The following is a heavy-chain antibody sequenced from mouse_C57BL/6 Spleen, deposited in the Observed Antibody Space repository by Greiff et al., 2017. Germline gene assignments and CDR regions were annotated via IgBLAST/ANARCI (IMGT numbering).Heavy chain of an antibody. CDR1: GYTFTGYW. CDR3: ARRPLYYGSSYEYFDV. CDR2: ILPGSGST. V-gene: IGHV1-9*01. Sequence: QVQLQQSGAELMKPGASVKLSCKATGYTFTGYWIEWVKQRPGHGLGWIGEILPGSGSTNYNEKFKGKATFTADTSSNTAYMQLSSLTTEDSAIYYCARRPLYYGSSYEYFDVWGTGTTVTVSS. D-gene: IGHD1-1*01. J-gene: IGHJ1*03.